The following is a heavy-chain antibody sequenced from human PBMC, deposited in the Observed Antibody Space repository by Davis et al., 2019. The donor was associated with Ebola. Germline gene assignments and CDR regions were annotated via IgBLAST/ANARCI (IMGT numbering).Heavy chain of an antibody. Sequence: SAQVTCKASGGPFSGSAISRVRQAPGQEIEWMGGIVTVFKTANYAQKFQGRVTITADEFPTTAYIELSGLRSEDTAVYYCAKTARAAGRMIEETRVYKFYYMDVWGKGTTVTVSS. CDR3: AKTARAAGRMIEETRVYKFYYMDV. CDR2: IVTVFKTA. D-gene: IGHD6-13*01. V-gene: IGHV1-69*13. CDR1: GGPFSGSA. J-gene: IGHJ6*03.